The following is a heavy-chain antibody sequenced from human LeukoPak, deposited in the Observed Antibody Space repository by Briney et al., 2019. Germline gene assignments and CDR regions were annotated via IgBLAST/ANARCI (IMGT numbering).Heavy chain of an antibody. CDR2: IRYDGSHK. Sequence: QAGGSLRLSCAASGFIFNSYGMHWVRQAPGKGLEWVAFIRYDGSHKSYVDSVKGRFTISRDNSNNTLFLQMNSLRHEDTALYYCAKGVYSAYETASYHYYYYMDVWGTGTTVTISS. CDR1: GFIFNSYG. J-gene: IGHJ6*03. V-gene: IGHV3-30*02. CDR3: AKGVYSAYETASYHYYYYMDV. D-gene: IGHD5-12*01.